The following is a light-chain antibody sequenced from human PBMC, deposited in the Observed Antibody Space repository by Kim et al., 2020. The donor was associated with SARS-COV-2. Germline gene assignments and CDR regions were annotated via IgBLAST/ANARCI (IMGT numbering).Light chain of an antibody. CDR3: QEYNNWPPFCT. V-gene: IGKV3-15*01. J-gene: IGKJ2*02. CDR2: DVS. Sequence: SPGEKVTLSCRAAQSVGSQLAWYHQRPGQAPRLLMHDVSNRATGVPPRFTGTGSGTDFSLIIDNLQSEDVGFYYCQEYNNWPPFCTFGQGTKLEI. CDR1: QSVGSQ.